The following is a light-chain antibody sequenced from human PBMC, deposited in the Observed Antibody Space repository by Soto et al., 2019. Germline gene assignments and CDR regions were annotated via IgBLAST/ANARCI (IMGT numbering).Light chain of an antibody. CDR1: QSVTNN. CDR2: SAS. J-gene: IGKJ3*01. CDR3: QQYNSWPKT. V-gene: IGKV3-15*01. Sequence: EIVMTQSAATLSVSPGEGATLSCRASQSVTNNLAWYQQKPGQSPRLLIYSASTRATGIPARFSGSGSGTEFTLTISSLQSEDFAVYYCQQYNSWPKTFGPGTKVDIK.